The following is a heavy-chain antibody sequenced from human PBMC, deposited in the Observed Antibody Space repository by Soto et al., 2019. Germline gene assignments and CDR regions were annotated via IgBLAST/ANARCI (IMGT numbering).Heavy chain of an antibody. CDR2: ISGSGGST. CDR1: GFTFSSYA. Sequence: EVQLLESGGGLVQPGGSLRLSCAASGFTFSSYAMSWVRQAPGKGLEWVSAISGSGGSTYYADSVKGRFTISRDNSKNTLHLQMNSRIAEYTAVYYCAKSTTVTTFSTYYYYGMDVWGQGTTVTVSS. CDR3: AKSTTVTTFSTYYYYGMDV. J-gene: IGHJ6*02. D-gene: IGHD4-17*01. V-gene: IGHV3-23*01.